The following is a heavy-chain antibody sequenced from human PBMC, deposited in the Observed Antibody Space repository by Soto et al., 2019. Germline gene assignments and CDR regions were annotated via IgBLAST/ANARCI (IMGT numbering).Heavy chain of an antibody. CDR2: ISAYNGNT. J-gene: IGHJ4*02. Sequence: ASVKVSCKASGYTFTSYGISWVRQAPGQGLEWMGWISAYNGNTNYAQKLQGRVTMTTDTSTSTAYMELRSLRSDDTAVYYCARFTWSSFYIVVPAATLFDYWGQGTLVTVSS. CDR3: ARFTWSSFYIVVPAATLFDY. V-gene: IGHV1-18*01. CDR1: GYTFTSYG. D-gene: IGHD2-2*01.